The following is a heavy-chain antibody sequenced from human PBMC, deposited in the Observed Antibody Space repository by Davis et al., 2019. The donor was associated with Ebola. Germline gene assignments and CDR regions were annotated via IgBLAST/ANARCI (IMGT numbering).Heavy chain of an antibody. J-gene: IGHJ6*04. V-gene: IGHV1-2*06. CDR2: INPNSGGT. CDR1: GYTFTGYY. Sequence: ASVKVSCKASGYTFTGYYMHWVRQAPGQGLEWMGRINPNSGGTNYAQKFQGRVTMTRDTSISTAYMELSRLRSDDTAVYYCARDSKEKLHLYDILTGYYEGDYGMDVWGKGTTVTVSS. CDR3: ARDSKEKLHLYDILTGYYEGDYGMDV. D-gene: IGHD3-9*01.